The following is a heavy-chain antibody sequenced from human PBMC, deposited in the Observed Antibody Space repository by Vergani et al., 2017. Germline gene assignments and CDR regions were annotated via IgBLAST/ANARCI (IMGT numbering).Heavy chain of an antibody. CDR3: ARDSWTSELRGVYWFDT. CDR1: GGSITSGSFY. V-gene: IGHV4-61*02. D-gene: IGHD3-10*01. Sequence: QVQLHESGPGLVKPSQTLSLTCTVSGGSITSGSFYWSWIRQPAGKGLEWIGRIHSSGTTNYNPSLKSRVTLSVDTSKNQLSLRMTSATAADTAVYYCARDSWTSELRGVYWFDTWGQGTLVSVSS. J-gene: IGHJ5*02. CDR2: IHSSGTT.